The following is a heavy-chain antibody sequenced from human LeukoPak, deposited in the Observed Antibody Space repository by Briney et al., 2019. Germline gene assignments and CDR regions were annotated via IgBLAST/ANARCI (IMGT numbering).Heavy chain of an antibody. J-gene: IGHJ4*02. CDR2: IYHTGTT. CDR1: GGLISRIEYY. CDR3: ASVSVWELATHPGGSFDY. D-gene: IGHD1-26*01. Sequence: PSETLSLTCTVSGGLISRIEYYWSWIRQSSVKGLEWLGHIYHTGTTLYSPHLNNRLTVSVDSSRNQFSLTLNSVTAADTAVYYCASVSVWELATHPGGSFDYWGRGILVTVSS. V-gene: IGHV4-30-4*01.